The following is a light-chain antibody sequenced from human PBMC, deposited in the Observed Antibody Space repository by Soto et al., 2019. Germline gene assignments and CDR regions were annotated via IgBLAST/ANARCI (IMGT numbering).Light chain of an antibody. J-gene: IGKJ5*01. CDR1: QSISTY. CDR2: DAS. CDR3: QQSYSTPRST. V-gene: IGKV1-39*01. Sequence: DIQMTQSPSSLSASVGDRVTITCRASQSISTYLNWFQQKPGKAPRLLIYDASSLQSAVPSRFSGSGSGTDFTLTISSLQPEDFATYYCQQSYSTPRSTFGQGTRLEIK.